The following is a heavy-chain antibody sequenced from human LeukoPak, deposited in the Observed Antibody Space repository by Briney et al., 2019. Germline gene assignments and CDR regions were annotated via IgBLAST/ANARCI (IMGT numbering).Heavy chain of an antibody. D-gene: IGHD1-26*01. Sequence: GSLRLSCAASGFTFSNYEMNWVRQAPGKGLEWVSSISSSSSYIYYADSVKGRFTISRDNAKNSLYLQMNSLRAEDTAVYYCARDGDLVGATYFDYWGQGTLVTVSS. CDR1: GFTFSNYE. V-gene: IGHV3-21*01. CDR3: ARDGDLVGATYFDY. J-gene: IGHJ4*02. CDR2: ISSSSSYI.